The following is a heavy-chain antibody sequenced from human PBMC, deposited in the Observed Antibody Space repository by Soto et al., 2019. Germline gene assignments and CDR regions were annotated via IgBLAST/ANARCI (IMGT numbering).Heavy chain of an antibody. J-gene: IGHJ5*02. CDR1: GFTFRSYS. CDR2: ISSSSSYI. CDR3: ARDGALFDP. Sequence: EVQLVESGGGLVKPGGSLRLSCAASGFTFRSYSMNWVRQAPGKWLEWVSSISSSSSYIYYADSVKGRFTISRDNAKNSLYLQMNSLRAEDTAVYYCARDGALFDPWGQGTLVTVSS. V-gene: IGHV3-21*01. D-gene: IGHD1-26*01.